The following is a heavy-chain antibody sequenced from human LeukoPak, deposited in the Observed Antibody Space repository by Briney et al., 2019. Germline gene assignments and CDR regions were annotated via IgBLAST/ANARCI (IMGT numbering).Heavy chain of an antibody. V-gene: IGHV4-30-4*01. CDR3: ARSPLEYYDFWSGYITAYFDY. CDR1: GGSISSGDYY. J-gene: IGHJ4*02. Sequence: SETLSLTCTVSGGSISSGDYYWRWIRQPPGKGLEWIGYIYYSGSTYYNPSLKSRVTISVDTSKNQFSLKLSSVTAADTAVYYCARSPLEYYDFWSGYITAYFDYWGQGTLVTVSS. D-gene: IGHD3-3*01. CDR2: IYYSGST.